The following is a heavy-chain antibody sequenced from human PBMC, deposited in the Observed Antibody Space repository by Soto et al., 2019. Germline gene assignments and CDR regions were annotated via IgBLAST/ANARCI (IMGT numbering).Heavy chain of an antibody. J-gene: IGHJ6*02. D-gene: IGHD6-6*01. CDR1: GGSISSSNW. CDR3: ARGRIAAPIYYYDGMDV. CDR2: IYHSGST. Sequence: QVQLQESGPGLVKPSGTLSLTCAVSGGSISSSNWWSWVRQPPGKGLEWIGEIYHSGSTNYNPSLKNRVTISVDKSKNRFSLKLTSVTAADTAVYYCARGRIAAPIYYYDGMDVWGQGTTVTVSS. V-gene: IGHV4-4*02.